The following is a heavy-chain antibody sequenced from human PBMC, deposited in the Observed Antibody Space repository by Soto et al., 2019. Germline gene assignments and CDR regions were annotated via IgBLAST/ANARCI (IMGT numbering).Heavy chain of an antibody. CDR1: GYTFTSYG. CDR2: ISAYNGNT. V-gene: IGHV1-18*01. CDR3: ARDESYYGSGNRFDY. J-gene: IGHJ4*02. Sequence: QVQLVQSGAEVKKPGASVKVSCKASGYTFTSYGISWVRQAPGQGLEWMGWISAYNGNTNYAQKLQGRVTMTTDTSSSTAYMELRSLRSDDTAVYYCARDESYYGSGNRFDYWGQGTLVTVSS. D-gene: IGHD3-10*01.